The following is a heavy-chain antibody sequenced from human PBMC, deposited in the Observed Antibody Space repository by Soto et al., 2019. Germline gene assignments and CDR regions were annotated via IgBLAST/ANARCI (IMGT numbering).Heavy chain of an antibody. J-gene: IGHJ4*02. CDR3: AKDTGVVVITPNDY. D-gene: IGHD3-22*01. CDR2: ISGSGGST. CDR1: GFTFRSYA. Sequence: PGGSLRLSCATSGFTFRSYAINWVRQAPGKGLEWVSAISGSGGSTYYADSVKGRFIIPRDNSKTTLYLQMNSLRAEDTALYYCAKDTGVVVITPNDYWGQGTLVTVSS. V-gene: IGHV3-23*01.